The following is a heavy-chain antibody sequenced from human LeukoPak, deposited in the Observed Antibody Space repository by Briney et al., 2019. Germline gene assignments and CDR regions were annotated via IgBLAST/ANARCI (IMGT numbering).Heavy chain of an antibody. D-gene: IGHD5-24*01. CDR3: AKDGRWLQLEYYFDY. Sequence: GGSLRLSCAASGFTFSSYWIHWVRQAPGKGLEWVSTIGWNSGSIGYADSVKGRFTISRDNAKNSLYLQMNSLRAEDTAFYYCAKDGRWLQLEYYFDYWGQGTLVTVSS. CDR2: IGWNSGSI. J-gene: IGHJ4*02. CDR1: GFTFSSYW. V-gene: IGHV3-9*01.